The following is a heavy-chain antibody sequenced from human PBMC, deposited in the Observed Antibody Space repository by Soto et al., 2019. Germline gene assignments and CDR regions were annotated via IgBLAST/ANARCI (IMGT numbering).Heavy chain of an antibody. CDR3: ARDGTVTSFDP. J-gene: IGHJ5*02. D-gene: IGHD4-17*01. Sequence: ASVKVSCKASGGTFSSYTISWVRQAPGQGLEWMGRIIPILGIANYAQKFQGRVTITADKSTSTAYMELSSLRSEDTAVYYCARDGTVTSFDPWGQGTLVTVSS. V-gene: IGHV1-69*04. CDR2: IIPILGIA. CDR1: GGTFSSYT.